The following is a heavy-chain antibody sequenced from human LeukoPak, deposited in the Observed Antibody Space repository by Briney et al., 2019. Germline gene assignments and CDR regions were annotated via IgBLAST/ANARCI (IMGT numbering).Heavy chain of an antibody. CDR2: IYYRRNT. D-gene: IGHD4-23*01. CDR3: ARHGDGGPAEYFRH. J-gene: IGHJ1*01. Sequence: PSETLSLTCTVSGGSISSGIYYWAWIRQPPGKGLQWYGSIYYRRNTHYNPSLKSRVPLSVDTSQNHFSLNLSSLTAPDTSVYYCARHGDGGPAEYFRHWGQGTLVTVSS. V-gene: IGHV4-39*01. CDR1: GGSISSGIYY.